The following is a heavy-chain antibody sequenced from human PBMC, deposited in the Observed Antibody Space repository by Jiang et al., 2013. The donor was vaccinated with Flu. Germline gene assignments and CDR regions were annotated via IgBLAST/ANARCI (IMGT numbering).Heavy chain of an antibody. CDR3: ARGRGVVVAATPVAYYFDY. V-gene: IGHV4-59*09. Sequence: SRVTISVDTSKNQXSLKLSSVTAADTAVYYCARGRGVVVAATPVAYYFDYWGQGTLVTVSS. D-gene: IGHD2-15*01. J-gene: IGHJ4*02.